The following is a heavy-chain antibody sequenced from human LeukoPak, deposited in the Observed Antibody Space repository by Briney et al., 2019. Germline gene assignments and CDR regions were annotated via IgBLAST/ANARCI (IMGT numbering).Heavy chain of an antibody. V-gene: IGHV3-7*03. D-gene: IGHD3-3*01. CDR1: GFTFSTYW. CDR2: IKQDGSEK. Sequence: PGGSLRLSCAASGFTFSTYWMNWVRQAPGKGLEWVANIKQDGSEKYYVDSVKGRFTLSRDSAKNSLYLQMNSLRAGDTAVYYCARAEWSNWYFDLWGRGTLVTVSS. J-gene: IGHJ2*01. CDR3: ARAEWSNWYFDL.